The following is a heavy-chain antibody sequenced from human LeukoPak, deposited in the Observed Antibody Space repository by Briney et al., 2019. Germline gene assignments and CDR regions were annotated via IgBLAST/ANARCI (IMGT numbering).Heavy chain of an antibody. CDR3: ARGVKQLARFYFYMDV. D-gene: IGHD3-22*01. CDR1: GGSFSGYL. CDR2: INHSGTT. Sequence: SETLSLTCGVSGGSFSGYLWNWVRQPPGKGLEWIGGINHSGTTNYNPSLKSRVTISLDRFRNQFSLNLTSVTAADTAVFYCARGVKQLARFYFYMDVWGKGTTVTVSS. J-gene: IGHJ6*03. V-gene: IGHV4-34*01.